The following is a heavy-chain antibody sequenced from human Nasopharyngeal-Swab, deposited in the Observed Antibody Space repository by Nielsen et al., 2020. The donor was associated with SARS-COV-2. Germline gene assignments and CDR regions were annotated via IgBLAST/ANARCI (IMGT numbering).Heavy chain of an antibody. D-gene: IGHD3-10*01. CDR3: AAAIWFEELLGSY. J-gene: IGHJ4*02. CDR1: GFTFSDYY. Sequence: GGSLRLSCAASGFTFSDYYMSWIRQAPGKGLEWVSYISSSGSTIYYADSVKGRFTISRDNAKNSLYLQMNSLRAEDTAVYYCAAAIWFEELLGSYWGQGTLVTVSS. CDR2: ISSSGSTI. V-gene: IGHV3-11*01.